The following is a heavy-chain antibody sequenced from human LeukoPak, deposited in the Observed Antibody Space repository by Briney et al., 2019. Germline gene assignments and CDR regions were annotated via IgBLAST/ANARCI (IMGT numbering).Heavy chain of an antibody. J-gene: IGHJ4*02. CDR2: INWNGGST. D-gene: IGHD3-22*01. CDR3: ARKNSSGFTQPIDY. Sequence: GGSLRLSCAASGFTFDDYGMSWVRQAPGKGLEWVSGINWNGGSTGYADSVKGRFTISRDNAKNSLYLQMNSLRAEDTALYYCARKNSSGFTQPIDYWGQGTLVTVSS. CDR1: GFTFDDYG. V-gene: IGHV3-20*04.